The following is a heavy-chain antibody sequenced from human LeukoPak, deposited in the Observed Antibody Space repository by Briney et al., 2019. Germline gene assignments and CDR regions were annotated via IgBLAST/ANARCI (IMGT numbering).Heavy chain of an antibody. CDR2: IYTSGST. V-gene: IGHV4-4*07. CDR1: GGSISSYY. CDR3: ARFPLAGGAVVKIDP. D-gene: IGHD3-22*01. J-gene: IGHJ5*01. Sequence: SETLSLTCTVSGGSISSYYWSWIRQPAGKGLEWIGRIYTSGSTNYNPSLKSRVTMSVDTSKNQFSLKLSSATAADTAVYYCARFPLAGGAVVKIDPWGQGTLVTVSS.